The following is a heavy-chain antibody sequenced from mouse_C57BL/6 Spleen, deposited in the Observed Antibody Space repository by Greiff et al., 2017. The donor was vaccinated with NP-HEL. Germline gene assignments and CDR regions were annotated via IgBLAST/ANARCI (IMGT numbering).Heavy chain of an antibody. CDR2: IYPGDGDT. D-gene: IGHD1-1*02. J-gene: IGHJ4*01. CDR1: GFNIKDDY. CDR3: ARYGYAMDY. Sequence: EVQLQQSGAELVRPGASVKLSCTASGFNIKDDYMHWVKQRPEQGLEWIGWIYPGDGDTNYNGKFKGKATLTADKSSSTAYMQLSSLTSEDSAVYFCARYGYAMDYWGQGTSVTVSS. V-gene: IGHV14-4*01.